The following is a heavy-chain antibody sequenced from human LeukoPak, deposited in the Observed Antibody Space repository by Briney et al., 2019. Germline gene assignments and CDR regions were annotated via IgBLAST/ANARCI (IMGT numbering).Heavy chain of an antibody. Sequence: ASVKVSCKASGYSFTSHYMHWVRQAPGQGLEWLGLINPSGSSTLYAQKFQGRVTMTRNMSTTTDYMELSSLRSEDTAVYYCARDNSVGDVAWWFDPWGQGTLVTVSS. CDR1: GYSFTSHY. D-gene: IGHD1-26*01. J-gene: IGHJ5*02. V-gene: IGHV1-46*01. CDR3: ARDNSVGDVAWWFDP. CDR2: INPSGSST.